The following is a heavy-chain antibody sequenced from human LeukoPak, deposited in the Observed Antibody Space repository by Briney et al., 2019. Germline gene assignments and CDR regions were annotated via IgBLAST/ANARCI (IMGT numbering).Heavy chain of an antibody. Sequence: ASVKVSCKASGYTFTGYYMHWVRQAPGQGLEWMGWINPNSGGTNYAQKFQGRVTMTRDTSISTAYMELSRLRSDDTAVYFCARDVGAYYGSGSYRDSYYYGMDVWGQGTTVTVSS. D-gene: IGHD3-10*01. CDR1: GYTFTGYY. V-gene: IGHV1-2*02. CDR3: ARDVGAYYGSGSYRDSYYYGMDV. J-gene: IGHJ6*02. CDR2: INPNSGGT.